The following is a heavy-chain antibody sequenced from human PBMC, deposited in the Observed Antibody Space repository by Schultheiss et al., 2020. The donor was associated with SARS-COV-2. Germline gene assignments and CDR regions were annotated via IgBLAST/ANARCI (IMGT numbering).Heavy chain of an antibody. D-gene: IGHD2-2*01. V-gene: IGHV3-74*01. Sequence: GGSLRLSCAASGFTFSTYWMHWVRQTPGKGLVWVSRINSDGNITSYADSVKGRFTISRDNARNTLYLQMNSLRAEDTAVYYCARVGYCSSTSCPGTIDYWGQGTLVTVSS. CDR2: INSDGNIT. CDR3: ARVGYCSSTSCPGTIDY. CDR1: GFTFSTYW. J-gene: IGHJ4*02.